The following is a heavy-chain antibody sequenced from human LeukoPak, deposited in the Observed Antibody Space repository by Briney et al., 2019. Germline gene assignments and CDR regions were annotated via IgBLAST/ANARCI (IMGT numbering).Heavy chain of an antibody. J-gene: IGHJ6*04. CDR2: IIPIFGTA. D-gene: IGHD3-10*01. V-gene: IGHV1-69*06. Sequence: SVKVSCKASGGTFSSYAISWVRQAPGQGLEWMGGIIPIFGTANYAQKFQGRVTITADKSTSTAYMELSSLRSEDTAVYYCARDGGRTMVRGVTRRDMDVWGKGTTVTVSS. CDR3: ARDGGRTMVRGVTRRDMDV. CDR1: GGTFSSYA.